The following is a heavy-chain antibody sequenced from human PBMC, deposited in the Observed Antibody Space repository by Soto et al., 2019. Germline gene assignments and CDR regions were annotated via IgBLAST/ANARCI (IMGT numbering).Heavy chain of an antibody. CDR2: NYYSGIT. CDR3: ARGSSIASLYYGMDV. V-gene: IGHV4-31*03. Sequence: QVQLQESGPGLVKPSQTLSLTCTVSGGSISSGGYYWTWIRQHPGKGLEWIGYNYYSGITYYNPSLKSRVTISLDTAKNQFSLKLSSVTAADTAVYYRARGSSIASLYYGMDVWGQGTTGTASS. J-gene: IGHJ6*02. CDR1: GGSISSGGYY. D-gene: IGHD6-6*01.